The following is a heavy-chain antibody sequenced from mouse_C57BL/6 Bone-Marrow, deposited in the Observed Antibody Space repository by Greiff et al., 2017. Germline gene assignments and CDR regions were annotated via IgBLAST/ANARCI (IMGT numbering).Heavy chain of an antibody. CDR2: IDPSDSYT. V-gene: IGHV1-50*01. J-gene: IGHJ2*01. CDR1: GYTFTSYW. Sequence: VKLQESGAELVKPGASVKLSCKASGYTFTSYWMQWVKQRPGQGLEWIGEIDPSDSYTNYNQKFKGKATLTVDTSSSTAYMQLSSLTSEDSAVYYCARQESYWGQGTTLTVSS. CDR3: ARQESY.